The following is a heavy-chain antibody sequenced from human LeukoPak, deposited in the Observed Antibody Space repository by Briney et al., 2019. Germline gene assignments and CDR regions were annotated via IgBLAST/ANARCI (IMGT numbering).Heavy chain of an antibody. CDR2: INHSGST. CDR3: ARGSKVVTTILRPGWYFDL. Sequence: SETLSLTCAVYGGSFSGYYWSWIRQPPGKGLEWIGEINHSGSTNYNPSLKSRVTISVDTSKNQFSLKLTSVTAADTTVYYCARGSKVVTTILRPGWYFDLWGRGTLVTVSS. V-gene: IGHV4-34*01. CDR1: GGSFSGYY. D-gene: IGHD2-21*02. J-gene: IGHJ2*01.